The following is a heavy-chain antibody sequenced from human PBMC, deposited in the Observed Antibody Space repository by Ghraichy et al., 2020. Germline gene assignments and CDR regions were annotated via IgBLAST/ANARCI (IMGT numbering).Heavy chain of an antibody. CDR2: ISGSGGST. Sequence: GESLNISCAASGFTFSSYAMSWVRQAPGKGLEWVSAISGSGGSTYYADSVKGRFTISRDNSKNTLYLQMNSLRAEDTAVYYCAKVTAGSSSPDNGMDVWGQGTTVTVSS. CDR3: AKVTAGSSSPDNGMDV. V-gene: IGHV3-23*01. D-gene: IGHD6-6*01. J-gene: IGHJ6*02. CDR1: GFTFSSYA.